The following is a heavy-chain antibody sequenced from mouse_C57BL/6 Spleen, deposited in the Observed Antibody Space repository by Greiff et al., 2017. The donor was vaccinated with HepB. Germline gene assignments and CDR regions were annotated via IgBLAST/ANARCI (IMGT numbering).Heavy chain of an antibody. D-gene: IGHD1-1*01. J-gene: IGHJ2*01. V-gene: IGHV1-42*01. CDR2: INPSTGGT. CDR3: ARYGGSSLYYFDY. CDR1: GYSFTGYY. Sequence: VQLQQSGPELVKPGASVKISCKASGYSFTGYYMNWVKQSPEKSLEWIGEINPSTGGTTYNQKFKAKATLTVDKSSSTAYMQLKSLTSEDSAVYYCARYGGSSLYYFDYWGQGTTLTVSS.